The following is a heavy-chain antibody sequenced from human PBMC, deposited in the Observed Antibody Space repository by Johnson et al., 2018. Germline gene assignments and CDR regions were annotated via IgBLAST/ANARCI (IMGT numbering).Heavy chain of an antibody. J-gene: IGHJ6*02. D-gene: IGHD3-10*01. CDR2: IFHTGGP. CDR1: GGSISGFS. V-gene: IGHV4-59*01. CDR3: ARGGRGGDSYGMDV. Sequence: QVQLVESGPGLVKPSETLSLTCTVSGGSISGFSWTWIRQPPGKGLEWLGYIFHTGGPTYNPSLKSLIPMSVDTSNTQFPPTLTSVTPTDSAVYFVARGGRGGDSYGMDVWGQGTTIIVSS.